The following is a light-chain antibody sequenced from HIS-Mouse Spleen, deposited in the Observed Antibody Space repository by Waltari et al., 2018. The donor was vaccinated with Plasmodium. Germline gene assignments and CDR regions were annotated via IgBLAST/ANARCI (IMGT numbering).Light chain of an antibody. CDR3: QQYNSYWT. J-gene: IGKJ1*01. Sequence: DIQMTQSPSILSASVGDSVTITCRASQSISSWLAGYQQKPGKAPKLLIYKASSLESGVPSRFSGSGSGTEFTLTISSLQPDDFATYYCQQYNSYWTFGQGTKVEIK. CDR1: QSISSW. CDR2: KAS. V-gene: IGKV1-5*03.